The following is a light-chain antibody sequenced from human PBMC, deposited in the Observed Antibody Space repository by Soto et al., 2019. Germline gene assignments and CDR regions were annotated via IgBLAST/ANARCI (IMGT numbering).Light chain of an antibody. CDR3: QQRSNWPWT. CDR2: EAS. CDR1: ESVSTF. V-gene: IGKV3-11*01. Sequence: EIVLTQSPATLSLSPGERATLSCRASESVSTFFAWYQQKPGQAPRLLIYEASSRATGIPARFSGGESGTVCTLTISRLEPEDFAVYYCQQRSNWPWTVGQGTKVEI. J-gene: IGKJ1*01.